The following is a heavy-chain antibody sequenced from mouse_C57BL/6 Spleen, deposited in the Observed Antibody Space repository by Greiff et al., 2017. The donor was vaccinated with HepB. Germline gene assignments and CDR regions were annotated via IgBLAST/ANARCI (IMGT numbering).Heavy chain of an antibody. CDR1: GYTFTSYW. CDR2: IHPNSGST. CDR3: ASSIYSPFDY. V-gene: IGHV1-64*01. Sequence: QVQLQQPGAELVKPGASVKLSCKASGYTFTSYWMHWVKQRPGQGLEWIGMIHPNSGSTNYNEKFKSKATLTVDKSSSTADMQLSSLTSEDSAVYYCASSIYSPFDYWGQGTTLTVSS. J-gene: IGHJ2*01. D-gene: IGHD2-1*01.